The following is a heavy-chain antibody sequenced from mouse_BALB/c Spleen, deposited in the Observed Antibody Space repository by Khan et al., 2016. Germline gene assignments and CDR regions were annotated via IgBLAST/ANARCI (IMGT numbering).Heavy chain of an antibody. J-gene: IGHJ4*01. V-gene: IGHV4-1*02. CDR1: GFDFSRYW. CDR2: INPDSSTI. CDR3: ARRGYYGTMDY. Sequence: EVKLLESGGGLVQPGGSLKLSCAASGFDFSRYWMSWVRQAPGKGLEWIGAINPDSSTIHYTPSLKDKFIISRDNAKNTLYRQMSKVRSEDTALYYCARRGYYGTMDYWGQGTSVTVAS. D-gene: IGHD1-1*01.